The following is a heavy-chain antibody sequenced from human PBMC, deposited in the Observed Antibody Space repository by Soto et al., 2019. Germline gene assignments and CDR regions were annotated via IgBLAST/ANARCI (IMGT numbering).Heavy chain of an antibody. J-gene: IGHJ6*03. CDR2: IKQDGSEK. V-gene: IGHV3-7*01. CDR1: GFTFSNHW. Sequence: GGSLRLSCAASGFTFSNHWMSCVRQAPGKGLEWVANIKQDGSEKYYVDSVKGRFTISRGNAKNSLYLQMNSLRAEDTAVYYCARDLEGDYGDYVDYYYYMDVWGKGTTVTVSS. D-gene: IGHD4-17*01. CDR3: ARDLEGDYGDYVDYYYYMDV.